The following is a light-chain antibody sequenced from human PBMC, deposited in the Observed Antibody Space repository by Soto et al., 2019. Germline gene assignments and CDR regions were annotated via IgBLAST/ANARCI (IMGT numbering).Light chain of an antibody. Sequence: DIQMTQSPSSLSASVGDRVTITCRASQGISNYFAWYQQKPGKVPKLLIYAESTLQSGVPSRFSGSGSGTDFTLTISSLQPEDGATYYCQKYNSAPWTFGQGSKVEIK. CDR3: QKYNSAPWT. J-gene: IGKJ1*01. V-gene: IGKV1-27*01. CDR2: AES. CDR1: QGISNY.